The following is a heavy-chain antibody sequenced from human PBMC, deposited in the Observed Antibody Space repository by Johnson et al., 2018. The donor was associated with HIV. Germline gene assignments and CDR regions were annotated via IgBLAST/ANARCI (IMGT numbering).Heavy chain of an antibody. CDR1: GFTVSSNY. CDR3: ARGGNRYYNFWSGYYRYAFDI. Sequence: VQLVESGGGLIQPGGSLRLSCAASGFTVSSNYMSWVRQAPGKGLEWVSVIYSGGSTYYADSVKGRFTISRDNSKNTLYLQMNSLRAEDTAVYYCARGGNRYYNFWSGYYRYAFDIWGQGTMVTVSS. D-gene: IGHD3-3*01. CDR2: IYSGGST. J-gene: IGHJ3*02. V-gene: IGHV3-53*01.